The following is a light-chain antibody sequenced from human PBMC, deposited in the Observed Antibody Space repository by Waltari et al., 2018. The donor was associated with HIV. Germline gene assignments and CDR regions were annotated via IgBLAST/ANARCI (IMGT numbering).Light chain of an antibody. J-gene: IGLJ3*02. CDR2: RND. Sequence: QPKMTQAPSASKTPGQRITMSCSGSKSNIANNFIYWYQQIPGAAPRLVMARNDQRPAGVPDRFSGTKSGTSAFLAITNLRLDDEATYVCASWDDNLRHWVFGGGTKLTVL. CDR3: ASWDDNLRHWV. V-gene: IGLV1-47*01. CDR1: KSNIANNF.